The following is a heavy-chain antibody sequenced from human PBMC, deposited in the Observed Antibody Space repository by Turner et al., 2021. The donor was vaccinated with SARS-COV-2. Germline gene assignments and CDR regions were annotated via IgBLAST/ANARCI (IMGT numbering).Heavy chain of an antibody. Sequence: QVQLVQSGAEVKKPGASVKVSCKVSGYTLIELSMHWVRHAPVKGLEWMGGFDPEEVETIYEQKFQGRVTMTEDTSTDTAYMGLSSLRSEDTAVYYCATGYAYCGGDCSIHYWGQGTLVTVSS. V-gene: IGHV1-24*01. D-gene: IGHD2-21*02. J-gene: IGHJ4*02. CDR3: ATGYAYCGGDCSIHY. CDR2: FDPEEVET. CDR1: GYTLIELS.